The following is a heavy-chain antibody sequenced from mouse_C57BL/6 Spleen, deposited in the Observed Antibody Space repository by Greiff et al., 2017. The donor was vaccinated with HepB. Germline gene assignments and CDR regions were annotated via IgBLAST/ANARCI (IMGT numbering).Heavy chain of an antibody. V-gene: IGHV1-80*01. Sequence: QVTLKESGAELVKPGASVKISCKASGYAFSSYWMNWVKQRPGKGLEWIGQIYPGDGDTNYNGKFKGKATLTADKSSSTAYMQLSSLTSEDSAVYFCARGGGNYFYAMDYWGQGTSVTVSS. D-gene: IGHD2-1*01. CDR1: GYAFSSYW. CDR2: IYPGDGDT. CDR3: ARGGGNYFYAMDY. J-gene: IGHJ4*01.